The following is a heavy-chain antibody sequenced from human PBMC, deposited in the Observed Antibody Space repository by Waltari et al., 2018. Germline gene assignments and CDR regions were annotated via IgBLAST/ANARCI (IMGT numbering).Heavy chain of an antibody. CDR1: GFSFSSYG. J-gene: IGHJ5*01. Sequence: QVQLLDSGGGVVQPGRSLRLSCAASGFSFSSYGMHWVRQAPGKWLEWVAVISYDGNYNDYADSVKGRFTISRDNFKNTLSLQMDSLRDEDTAVYYCVKGQGRAAAANWFDSWGQGTLVTVFS. D-gene: IGHD6-13*01. V-gene: IGHV3-30*18. CDR3: VKGQGRAAAANWFDS. CDR2: ISYDGNYN.